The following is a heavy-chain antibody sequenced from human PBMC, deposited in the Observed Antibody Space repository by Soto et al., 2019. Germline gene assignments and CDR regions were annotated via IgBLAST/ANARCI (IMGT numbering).Heavy chain of an antibody. CDR3: ARVSWFGSLGNFDYGLDV. D-gene: IGHD3-10*01. J-gene: IGHJ6*02. CDR2: MNPNSGDR. Sequence: QVQLVQSGAEVKKPGASVKVSCKASGYTLTRHDIHWVRQATGQGLVWMGWMNPNSGDRGYAQKYQARDTITGISSISTPYIVLRSLRSDDTAVYYCARVSWFGSLGNFDYGLDVWGQATTVTASS. CDR1: GYTLTRHD. V-gene: IGHV1-8*01.